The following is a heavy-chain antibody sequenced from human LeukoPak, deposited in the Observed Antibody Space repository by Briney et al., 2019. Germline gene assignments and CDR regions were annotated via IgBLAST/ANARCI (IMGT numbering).Heavy chain of an antibody. Sequence: GGSLRLSCAVSGFTFSSYTMHWVRQAPGKGLEYVSAITSNGGSTYYANPVKGRFTIPRDNSKKTLYLKMGSLRVEDMAVYYCARSRGLDLHYYYYMDVWGKGTTVTVSS. D-gene: IGHD3-10*01. J-gene: IGHJ6*03. CDR3: ARSRGLDLHYYYYMDV. CDR2: ITSNGGST. V-gene: IGHV3-64*01. CDR1: GFTFSSYT.